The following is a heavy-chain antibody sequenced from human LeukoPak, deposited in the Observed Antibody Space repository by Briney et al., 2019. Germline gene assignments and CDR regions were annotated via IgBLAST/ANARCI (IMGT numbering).Heavy chain of an antibody. J-gene: IGHJ6*03. CDR1: GFTFSSYD. CDR3: AKDEASGYGLGVSYYCFMDV. V-gene: IGHV3-23*01. D-gene: IGHD5-12*01. Sequence: GGSLRLSCAASGFTFSSYDMSWVPRAPGKGLEWVSSISGIGDNTFYADSVKGRFNISRDNSKNTLYLQRKSLRAEVTAVYYCAKDEASGYGLGVSYYCFMDVWGKGATVSVSS. CDR2: ISGIGDNT.